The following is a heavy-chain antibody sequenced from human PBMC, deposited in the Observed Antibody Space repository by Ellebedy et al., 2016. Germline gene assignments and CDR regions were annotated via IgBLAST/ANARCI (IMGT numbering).Heavy chain of an antibody. J-gene: IGHJ6*02. CDR2: ISSSSNYI. CDR1: GFTLSSYG. D-gene: IGHD2-8*01. V-gene: IGHV3-21*01. CDR3: ATDPGYCTNGVCYSGGMDV. Sequence: GESLKISCVASGFTLSSYGMNWVRQAPGKGLEWVSFISSSSNYIYYADSVKGRFTISRDNARNSLYLQMNSLRAEDRAVYYCATDPGYCTNGVCYSGGMDVWGQGTTVTVSS.